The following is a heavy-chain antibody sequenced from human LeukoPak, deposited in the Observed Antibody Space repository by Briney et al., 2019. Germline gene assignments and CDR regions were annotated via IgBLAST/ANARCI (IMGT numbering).Heavy chain of an antibody. Sequence: GSLRLSCAVSGFSVSNNYMNWVRQAPGKGPEWVSIIYSGGSTYYADSVKGRFTISRDNSKNTLYLQMNSLRAEDTAVYYCARELVGATTRGGFDCWGQGTLVTVSS. CDR2: IYSGGST. CDR1: GFSVSNNY. J-gene: IGHJ4*02. D-gene: IGHD1-26*01. V-gene: IGHV3-53*01. CDR3: ARELVGATTRGGFDC.